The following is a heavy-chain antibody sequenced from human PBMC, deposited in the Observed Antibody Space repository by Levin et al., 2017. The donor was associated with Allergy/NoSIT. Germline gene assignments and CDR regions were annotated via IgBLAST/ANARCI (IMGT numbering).Heavy chain of an antibody. V-gene: IGHV3-30-3*01. D-gene: IGHD5-12*01. Sequence: GGSLRLSCAASGFTFSSYAMHWVRQAPGQGLEWVAVISYDGSNKYYADSVKGRFTISRDNSKNTLYLQMNSLRAEDTAVYYCARDNEIGAWLRFTCDYWGQGTLVTVAS. CDR2: ISYDGSNK. CDR3: ARDNEIGAWLRFTCDY. CDR1: GFTFSSYA. J-gene: IGHJ4*02.